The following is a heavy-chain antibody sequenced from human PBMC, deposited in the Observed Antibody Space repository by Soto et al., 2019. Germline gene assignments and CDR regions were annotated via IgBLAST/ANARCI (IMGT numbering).Heavy chain of an antibody. CDR1: GYSFTSYW. CDR2: IYPGDSVT. D-gene: IGHD2-2*01. J-gene: IGHJ6*02. Sequence: PGESLKISCKGSGYSFTSYWIGWVRQMPGKGLEWMGIIYPGDSVTRYSPSFQGQVTISADKSISTAYLQWSSLKASDTAMYYCASQGYCSSTSCDPAAYYYYGMDVWGQGTTVTVSS. V-gene: IGHV5-51*01. CDR3: ASQGYCSSTSCDPAAYYYYGMDV.